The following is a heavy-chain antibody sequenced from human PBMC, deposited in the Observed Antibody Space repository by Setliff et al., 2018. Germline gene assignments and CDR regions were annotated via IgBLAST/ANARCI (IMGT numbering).Heavy chain of an antibody. V-gene: IGHV1-18*01. CDR1: GYTFTSCG. CDR2: ISAYTGNT. Sequence: ASVKVSCKASGYTFTSCGITWVRQAPGQGLEWMGWISAYTGNTNYAQKLQGRVTMTTDTSTSTAYMELSSLTSDDTAVYYCSRLVRYCTTTTCQRASGAEFWGQGTLVTVSS. D-gene: IGHD2-8*01. CDR3: SRLVRYCTTTTCQRASGAEF. J-gene: IGHJ4*02.